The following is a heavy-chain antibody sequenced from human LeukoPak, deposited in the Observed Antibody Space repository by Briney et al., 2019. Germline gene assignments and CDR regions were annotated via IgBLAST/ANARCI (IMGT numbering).Heavy chain of an antibody. CDR3: AKSPMGVEMVTMDFDY. CDR1: GFTFSSYS. D-gene: IGHD4-23*01. Sequence: GGSLRLSCAASGFTFSSYSMNWVRQAPGKGLEWVSSISSSSSYIYYADSVKGRFTISRDNSKNTLYLQMNSLRAEDTAVYYCAKSPMGVEMVTMDFDYWGQGTLVTVSS. CDR2: ISSSSSYI. J-gene: IGHJ4*02. V-gene: IGHV3-21*01.